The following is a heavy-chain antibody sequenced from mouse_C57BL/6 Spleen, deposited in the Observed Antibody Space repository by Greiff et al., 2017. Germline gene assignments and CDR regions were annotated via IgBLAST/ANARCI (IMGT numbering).Heavy chain of an antibody. CDR3: DYYSNRAWFDY. Sequence: QVQLQQSGTELVKPGASVKLSCKASGYTFTSYWMHWVKQRPGQGLEWIGNINPSNGGTTYNEKFKGKATLTVDKSSSTAYLQLRSLTSEDSAVYCCDYYSNRAWFDYWGQGTPVTVSA. CDR1: GYTFTSYW. V-gene: IGHV1-53*01. D-gene: IGHD2-5*01. CDR2: INPSNGGT. J-gene: IGHJ3*01.